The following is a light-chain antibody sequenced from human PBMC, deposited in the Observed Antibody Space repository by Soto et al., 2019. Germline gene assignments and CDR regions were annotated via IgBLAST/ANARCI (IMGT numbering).Light chain of an antibody. J-gene: IGLJ2*01. V-gene: IGLV1-36*01. Sequence: QSVLTQPPSVSEAPRQRVTISCSGSSSNIGKNAVNWYQQLPGEAPRLLIYSNDLRPSRVSDRFCGSKSGTSASLAISGLQSEDEADYYCSTWDDNLSVVFGGGTKLTVL. CDR3: STWDDNLSVV. CDR1: SSNIGKNA. CDR2: SND.